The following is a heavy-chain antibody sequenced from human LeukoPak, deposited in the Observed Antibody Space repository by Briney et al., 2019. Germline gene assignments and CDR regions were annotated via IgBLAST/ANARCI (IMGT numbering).Heavy chain of an antibody. J-gene: IGHJ4*02. V-gene: IGHV1-8*01. CDR3: AKTPPALGTYFDY. CDR1: GYTFTSYD. Sequence: ASVKVSCKASGYTFTSYDINWVRQATGQGLEWMGWMNPNSGNTGYAQKFQGRVTMTRNTSISTAYMELSSLRSEDTAVYYCAKTPPALGTYFDYWGQRTLVTVSS. D-gene: IGHD7-27*01. CDR2: MNPNSGNT.